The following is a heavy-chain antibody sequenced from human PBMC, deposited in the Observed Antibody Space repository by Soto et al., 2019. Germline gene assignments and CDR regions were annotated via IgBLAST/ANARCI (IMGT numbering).Heavy chain of an antibody. CDR1: GGSISSYS. D-gene: IGHD3-3*01. CDR3: ARLVSNFDFWSGYYSRRSSGLDV. CDR2: IYSSGST. J-gene: IGHJ6*02. V-gene: IGHV4-59*01. Sequence: QVQLQESGPGLVKPSETLSLTCTVSGGSISSYSWNWIRQAPGKGLEWIGDIYSSGSTRYNPSLKSRVTISGDTSNNHFSLKLSSVTAADTAMYYCARLVSNFDFWSGYYSRRSSGLDVWGQGTAVTVSS.